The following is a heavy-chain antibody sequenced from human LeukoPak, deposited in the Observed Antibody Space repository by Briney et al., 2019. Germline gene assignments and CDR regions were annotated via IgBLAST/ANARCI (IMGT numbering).Heavy chain of an antibody. Sequence: GGSLRLSCAASGFTFNSHAMSWVRQAPGKGLEWVSGISTSGGSTYYADSVKGRFTISRDNSKNTLYLQMNSLRAEDTAIYYCAKLKNVAVAGTRGYFDYWGQGTLVTVSS. J-gene: IGHJ4*02. CDR2: ISTSGGST. CDR1: GFTFNSHA. V-gene: IGHV3-23*01. CDR3: AKLKNVAVAGTRGYFDY. D-gene: IGHD6-19*01.